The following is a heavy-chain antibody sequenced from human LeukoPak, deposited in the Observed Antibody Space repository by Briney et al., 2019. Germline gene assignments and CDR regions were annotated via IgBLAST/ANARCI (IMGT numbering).Heavy chain of an antibody. D-gene: IGHD3-22*01. CDR3: AKDGLNYYDSSGYSAGDDY. V-gene: IGHV3-30*18. J-gene: IGHJ4*02. CDR1: GFTFSSYG. Sequence: QPGRSLRLSCAASGFTFSSYGMHWVRQAPGKGLEWVAVISYDGSNKYYADSVKGRFTISRDNSKNTLYLQMNSLRAGDTAVYYCAKDGLNYYDSSGYSAGDDYWGQGTLVTVSS. CDR2: ISYDGSNK.